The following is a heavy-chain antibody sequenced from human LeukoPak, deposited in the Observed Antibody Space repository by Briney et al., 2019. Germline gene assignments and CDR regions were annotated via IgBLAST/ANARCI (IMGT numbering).Heavy chain of an antibody. CDR1: VYTFTIYG. D-gene: IGHD6-19*01. CDR2: ISAYNGNT. Sequence: ASVKVSFRASVYTFTIYGISWVRQAPRQPPEWMGWISAYNGNTNYAQKLQGRVTMTTDTSTSTAYMELRSLRSDDTAVYYCARGIAVAGPYYFDYWGQGTLVTVSS. V-gene: IGHV1-18*01. CDR3: ARGIAVAGPYYFDY. J-gene: IGHJ4*02.